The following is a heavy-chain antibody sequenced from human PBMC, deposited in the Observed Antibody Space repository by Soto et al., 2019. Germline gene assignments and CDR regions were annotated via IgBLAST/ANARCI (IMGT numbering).Heavy chain of an antibody. D-gene: IGHD3-16*02. V-gene: IGHV3-30*18. CDR3: AKALGELSPESYDY. CDR2: ISYDGSDK. Sequence: QVQLVESGGGVVQPGRSLRLSCAASGFTFSSYARHWVRQAPDKGLEWVAVISYDGSDKYYADSVKGRFTISRDNSKNTLNLQMNSLRADDTAVYYCAKALGELSPESYDYWGQGTLITVSS. CDR1: GFTFSSYA. J-gene: IGHJ4*02.